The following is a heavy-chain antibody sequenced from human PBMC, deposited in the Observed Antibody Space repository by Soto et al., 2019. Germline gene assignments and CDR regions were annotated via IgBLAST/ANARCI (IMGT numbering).Heavy chain of an antibody. V-gene: IGHV4-30-4*01. J-gene: IGHJ5*02. Sequence: QVQLQESGPGLVKPSQTLSLTCTVSGGSISSGDYYWSWIRQPPGKGLEWIGYIYYSGSTYYNPSLKSRVTISVDTSKNQFSLKLISVTAADTAVYYCARAITGTHDAGWFDPWGQGTLVTVSS. CDR3: ARAITGTHDAGWFDP. D-gene: IGHD1-7*01. CDR2: IYYSGST. CDR1: GGSISSGDYY.